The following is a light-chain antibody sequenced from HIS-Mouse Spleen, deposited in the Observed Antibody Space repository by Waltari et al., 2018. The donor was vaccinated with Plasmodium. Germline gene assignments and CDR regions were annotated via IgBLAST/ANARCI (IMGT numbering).Light chain of an antibody. CDR1: QSISSY. CDR3: QQSHT. V-gene: IGKV1-39*01. J-gene: IGKJ2*01. Sequence: DIQMTQSPSSLSASVGDRVTITCRASQSISSYLNWYQQKPGKAPKLLSYAASSLQSGVPSRFSGSGSGTDFTLTISSLQPEDFATYYCQQSHTFGQGTKL. CDR2: AAS.